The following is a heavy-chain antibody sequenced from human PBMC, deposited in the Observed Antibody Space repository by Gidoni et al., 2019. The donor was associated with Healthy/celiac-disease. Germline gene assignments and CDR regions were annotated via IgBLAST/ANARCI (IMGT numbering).Heavy chain of an antibody. J-gene: IGHJ4*02. CDR2: ISWNSGSI. V-gene: IGHV3-9*01. CDR3: AKDIHNYYDSSGYYYGTTGFDY. D-gene: IGHD3-22*01. CDR1: GFTFDDYA. Sequence: EVQLVESGGGLVQPGRSLRLSCAASGFTFDDYAMHWVRQAPGKGLEWVSGISWNSGSIGYADSVKGRFTISRDNAKNSLYLQMNSLRAEDTALYYCAKDIHNYYDSSGYYYGTTGFDYWGQGTLVTVSS.